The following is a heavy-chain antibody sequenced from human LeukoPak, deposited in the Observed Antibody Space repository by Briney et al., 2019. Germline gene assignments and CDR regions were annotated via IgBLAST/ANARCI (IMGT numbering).Heavy chain of an antibody. CDR3: ARDRYYYDSSGYGY. D-gene: IGHD3-22*01. Sequence: ASVMVSCKASGGTFSSYAISWVRQAPGQGLEWMGGIIPIFGTANYAQKFQGRVTITADESTSTAYMELSSLRSEDTAVYYCARDRYYYDSSGYGYWGQGTLVTVSS. J-gene: IGHJ4*02. CDR2: IIPIFGTA. CDR1: GGTFSSYA. V-gene: IGHV1-69*13.